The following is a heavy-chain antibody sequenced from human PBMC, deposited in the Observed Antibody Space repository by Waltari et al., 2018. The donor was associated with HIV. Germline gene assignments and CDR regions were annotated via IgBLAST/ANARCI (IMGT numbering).Heavy chain of an antibody. CDR1: GGTFSSYT. V-gene: IGHV1-69*02. CDR3: ARAPRAYCGGDCREYFQH. CDR2: IIPILGIA. J-gene: IGHJ1*01. D-gene: IGHD2-21*02. Sequence: QVQLVQSGAEVKKPGSSVKVSCKASGGTFSSYTISWVRQAPGQGLEWMGRIIPILGIANYAQKFQGRVTITADKSTSTAYMELSSLRSEDTAVYYCARAPRAYCGGDCREYFQHWGQGTLVTVSS.